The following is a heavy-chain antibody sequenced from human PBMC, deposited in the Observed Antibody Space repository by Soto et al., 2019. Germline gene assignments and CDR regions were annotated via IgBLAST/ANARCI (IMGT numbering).Heavy chain of an antibody. CDR1: GGSISSSSYY. J-gene: IGHJ4*02. D-gene: IGHD3-22*01. Sequence: SETLSLTCTVPGGSISSSSYYWGWIRQPPGKGLEWIGSIYYSGSTYYNPSLKSRVTISVDTSKNQFSLKLSSVTAADTAVYYCARLRLLGDYYDSSGYIDYWGQGTLVTVSS. CDR2: IYYSGST. V-gene: IGHV4-39*01. CDR3: ARLRLLGDYYDSSGYIDY.